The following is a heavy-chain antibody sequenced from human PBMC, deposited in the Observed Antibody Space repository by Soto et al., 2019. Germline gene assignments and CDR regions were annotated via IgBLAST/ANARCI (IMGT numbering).Heavy chain of an antibody. CDR1: GFTFSSYA. Sequence: GSLRLSYAASGFTFSSYAMSVVRQAPGKGLEWVSAISGSGGSTYYADSVKGRFTISRDNSKNTLYLQMNSLRAEDTAVYYCAKWYCSGGSCYSFSEPLGSFDIRGQGTMVTVSS. J-gene: IGHJ3*02. V-gene: IGHV3-23*01. D-gene: IGHD2-15*01. CDR3: AKWYCSGGSCYSFSEPLGSFDI. CDR2: ISGSGGST.